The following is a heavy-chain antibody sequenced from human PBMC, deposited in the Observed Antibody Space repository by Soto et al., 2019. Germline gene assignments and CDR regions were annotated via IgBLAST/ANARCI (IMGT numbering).Heavy chain of an antibody. CDR1: GGSISSGGYS. Sequence: SETLSLTCAVSGGSISSGGYSWSWIRQPPGKGLEWIGYIYHSGSTYYNPSLKSRVTISVDTSKNQFSLKLSSVTAADTAVYYCARERVVRGYYYGMDVWGQGTTVTVSS. V-gene: IGHV4-30-2*01. J-gene: IGHJ6*02. D-gene: IGHD3-10*01. CDR3: ARERVVRGYYYGMDV. CDR2: IYHSGST.